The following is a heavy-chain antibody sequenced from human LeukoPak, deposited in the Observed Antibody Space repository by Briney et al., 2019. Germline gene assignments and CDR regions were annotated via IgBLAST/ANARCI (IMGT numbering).Heavy chain of an antibody. CDR3: ARDGTSGFVS. CDR2: IKRQCTHL. D-gene: IGHD1-14*01. Sequence: PGGAPRLSCLCFRLHFRNYDLDPAGPTQGAGVEWVSSIKRQCTHLFYPDSVMSQVPHSQDNAKNSLVLQLNSLRNRDKVVYYCARDGTSGFVSWGEGTLVTVSS. V-gene: IGHV3-21*01. CDR1: RLHFRNYD. J-gene: IGHJ1*01.